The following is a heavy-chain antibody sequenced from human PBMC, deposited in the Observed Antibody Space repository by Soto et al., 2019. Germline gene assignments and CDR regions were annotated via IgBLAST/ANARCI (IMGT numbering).Heavy chain of an antibody. CDR1: GGSISSYY. CDR3: ARGDAVYDILTGYLPGPYYYYMDV. D-gene: IGHD3-9*01. CDR2: IYYSGST. J-gene: IGHJ6*03. V-gene: IGHV4-59*01. Sequence: SETLSLTCTVSGGSISSYYWSWIRQPPGKGLEWIGYIYYSGSTNYNPSLKSRVTISVDTSKNQFSLKLSSVTAADPAVYYCARGDAVYDILTGYLPGPYYYYMDVWGKGTTVTVSS.